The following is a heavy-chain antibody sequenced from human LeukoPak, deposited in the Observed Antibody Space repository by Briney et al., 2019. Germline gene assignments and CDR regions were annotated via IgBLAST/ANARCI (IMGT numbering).Heavy chain of an antibody. CDR2: INHNGNVN. Sequence: GGSLRLSCAVSGFTFSGFWMSWSRQAPGKGLEWVASINHNGNVNYYVDSVKGRFTISKDNAKNSLYLQMSNLRAEDTAVYFCARGGGLDVWGQGATVTVSS. V-gene: IGHV3-7*03. D-gene: IGHD3-16*01. CDR3: ARGGGLDV. CDR1: GFTFSGFW. J-gene: IGHJ6*02.